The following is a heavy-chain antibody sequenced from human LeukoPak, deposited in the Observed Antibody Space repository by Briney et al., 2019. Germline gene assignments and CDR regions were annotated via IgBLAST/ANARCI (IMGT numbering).Heavy chain of an antibody. V-gene: IGHV5-51*01. Sequence: GESLKISCKGSGYRSTSYWIGWVRPLPGKGLEWMGIIYPGDSDTRYSPSFQGQVTISADKSISTAYLQWSSLKASDTAMYYCARLMTNRLHDAFDIWGQGTMVTVSS. CDR1: GYRSTSYW. CDR2: IYPGDSDT. J-gene: IGHJ3*02. CDR3: ARLMTNRLHDAFDI. D-gene: IGHD3-16*01.